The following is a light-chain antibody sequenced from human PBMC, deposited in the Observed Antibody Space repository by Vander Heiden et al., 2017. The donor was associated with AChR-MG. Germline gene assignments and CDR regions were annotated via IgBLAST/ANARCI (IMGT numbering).Light chain of an antibody. J-gene: IGKJ1*01. CDR3: QQYSRSQT. Sequence: EIVLTQSPGNLSLSPGEGASLSCRASQPLSNIYLAWYQQKPGQAHRLLISGASSRATGIPDRFSGSGSGTDFTLTISRLEPEDFAVYYCQQYSRSQTFGQGTKVEIK. CDR2: GAS. CDR1: QPLSNIY. V-gene: IGKV3-20*01.